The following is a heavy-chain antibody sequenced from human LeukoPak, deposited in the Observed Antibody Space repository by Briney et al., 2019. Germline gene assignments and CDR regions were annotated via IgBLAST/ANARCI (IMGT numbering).Heavy chain of an antibody. J-gene: IGHJ4*02. CDR1: GYTFTSYG. D-gene: IGHD3-9*01. Sequence: ASVKVSCKASGYTFTSYGISWVRQAPGQGLEWMGWISAYNGNTNYAQKLQGRVTMTTDTSTSTAYMELRSLRSDDTAVYFCAREYSFPRDYDTFDNWGQGTLVTVSS. V-gene: IGHV1-18*01. CDR2: ISAYNGNT. CDR3: AREYSFPRDYDTFDN.